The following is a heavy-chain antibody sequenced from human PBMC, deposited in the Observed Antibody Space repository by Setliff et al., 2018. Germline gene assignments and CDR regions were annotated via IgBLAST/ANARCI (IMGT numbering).Heavy chain of an antibody. V-gene: IGHV1-69*10. D-gene: IGHD2-15*01. CDR2: IIPILGIA. CDR3: VRDRWKVVVNRGDDAFDL. Sequence: ASVKVSCKASRGTFSSYAISWVRQAPGQGLEWMGGIIPILGIANYAQKFQGRVTITADESTSTAYMELSSLRAEDTAVYYCVRDRWKVVVNRGDDAFDLWGQGTMVTVSS. CDR1: RGTFSSYA. J-gene: IGHJ3*01.